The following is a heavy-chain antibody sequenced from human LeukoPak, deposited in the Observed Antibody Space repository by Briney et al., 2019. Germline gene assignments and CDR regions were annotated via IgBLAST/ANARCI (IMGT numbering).Heavy chain of an antibody. Sequence: PSETLSLTCAVYGGSFSGYYWSWIRQPPGKGLEWIGEINHSGSTNYNPSLKSRVTISVDTSKNQFSLKLSSVTAADTAVYYCASPFYGSGSPFRYWGQGTLVTVSS. D-gene: IGHD3-10*01. J-gene: IGHJ4*02. CDR2: INHSGST. CDR3: ASPFYGSGSPFRY. V-gene: IGHV4-34*01. CDR1: GGSFSGYY.